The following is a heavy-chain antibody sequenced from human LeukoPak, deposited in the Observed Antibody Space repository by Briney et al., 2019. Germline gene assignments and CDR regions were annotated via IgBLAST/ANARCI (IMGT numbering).Heavy chain of an antibody. J-gene: IGHJ4*02. CDR2: IYPGDSDT. CDR3: ARRGSYDYVWGSYRFGGFDY. V-gene: IGHV5-51*01. CDR1: GYSCTSYW. Sequence: GESLKISCKGSGYSCTSYWIGWVRQMPGKGLEWMGIIYPGDSDTRYSPSFQGQVTISADKSISTAYLQWSSLKASDTAMYYCARRGSYDYVWGSYRFGGFDYWGQGTLVTVSS. D-gene: IGHD3-16*02.